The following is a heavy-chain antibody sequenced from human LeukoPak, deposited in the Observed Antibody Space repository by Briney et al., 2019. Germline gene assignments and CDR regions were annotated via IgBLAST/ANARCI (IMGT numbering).Heavy chain of an antibody. CDR1: GGSFGGYY. J-gene: IGHJ4*02. D-gene: IGHD2-2*01. Sequence: PSETLSLTCAVYGGSFGGYYWSWIRQPPGKGLEWIGEINHSGSTNYNPSLKSRVTISVDTSKNQFSLKLSSVTAADTAVYYCARENRLGYCSSTSCLPFDYWGQGTLVTVSS. CDR3: ARENRLGYCSSTSCLPFDY. V-gene: IGHV4-34*01. CDR2: INHSGST.